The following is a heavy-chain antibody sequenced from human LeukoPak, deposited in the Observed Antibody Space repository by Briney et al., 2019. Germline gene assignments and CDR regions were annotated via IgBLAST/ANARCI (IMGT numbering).Heavy chain of an antibody. V-gene: IGHV1-18*01. CDR1: GYTFTSYG. Sequence: VASVKVSCKASGYTFTSYGISWVRQAPGQGLEWMGWIGAYNGNTNYAQKLQGRVTMTTDTSTSTAYMELRSLRSDDTAVYYCARAGTTRYYYYMDVWGKGTTVTVSS. D-gene: IGHD1-7*01. J-gene: IGHJ6*03. CDR3: ARAGTTRYYYYMDV. CDR2: IGAYNGNT.